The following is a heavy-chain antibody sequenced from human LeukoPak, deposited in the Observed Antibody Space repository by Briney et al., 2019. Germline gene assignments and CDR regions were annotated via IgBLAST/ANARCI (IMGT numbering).Heavy chain of an antibody. CDR2: IYHSGST. J-gene: IGHJ4*02. V-gene: IGHV4-38-2*02. CDR1: GYSISSGYY. D-gene: IGHD5-18*01. Sequence: SETLSLTCTVSGYSISSGYYWGWIRQPPGKGLEWIGSIYHSGSTYYNPSLKSRVTISVDTSKNQFSLKLSSVTAADTAVYYCARDPKYSYGIDYWGQGTLVTVSS. CDR3: ARDPKYSYGIDY.